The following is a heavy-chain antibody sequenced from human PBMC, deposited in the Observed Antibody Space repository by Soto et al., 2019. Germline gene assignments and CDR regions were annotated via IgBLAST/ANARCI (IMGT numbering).Heavy chain of an antibody. V-gene: IGHV4-59*01. D-gene: IGHD1-26*01. CDR2: IYYSGST. CDR3: AREGGSYAGGWFDP. CDR1: GGYSSSYY. Sequence: SEPLSHSWTVAGGYSSSYYWSCIRQPPGKGLEWIGYIYYSGSTNYNPSLKSRVTISVDTSKNQFSLKLSSVTAADTAVYYCAREGGSYAGGWFDPWGQGTLVTVSP. J-gene: IGHJ5*02.